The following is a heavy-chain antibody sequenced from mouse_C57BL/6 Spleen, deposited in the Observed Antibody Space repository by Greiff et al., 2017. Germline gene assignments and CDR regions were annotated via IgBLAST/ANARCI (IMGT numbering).Heavy chain of an antibody. CDR3: ARCPPLITTVVVDFDY. D-gene: IGHD1-1*01. J-gene: IGHJ2*01. CDR2: IYPGDGDT. CDR1: GYAFSSYW. Sequence: VQLQESGAELVKPGASVKISCKASGYAFSSYWMNWVKQRPGKGLEWIGQIYPGDGDTNYNGKFKGKATLTADKSSSTAYMQLSSLTSEDSAVYFWARCPPLITTVVVDFDYWGQGTTLTVSS. V-gene: IGHV1-80*01.